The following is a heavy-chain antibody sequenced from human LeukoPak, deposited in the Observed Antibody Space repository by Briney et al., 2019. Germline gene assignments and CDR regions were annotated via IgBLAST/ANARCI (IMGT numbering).Heavy chain of an antibody. CDR2: IYSGGST. Sequence: PGGSLRLSCAASGFTVSSSYMSWLRQAPGRGLEWVSIIYSGGSTYYADSVKDRFTISRDNSKNTLYLQMNSLRAEDTAVYYCAKDRSNPRLSPDPRLFDYWGQGTLVTVSS. D-gene: IGHD2-2*01. V-gene: IGHV3-53*05. CDR3: AKDRSNPRLSPDPRLFDY. CDR1: GFTVSSSY. J-gene: IGHJ4*02.